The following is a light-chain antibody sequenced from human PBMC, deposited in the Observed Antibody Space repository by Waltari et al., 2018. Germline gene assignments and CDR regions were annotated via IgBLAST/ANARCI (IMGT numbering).Light chain of an antibody. CDR1: QVIANF. CDR2: GAS. J-gene: IGKJ4*01. V-gene: IGKV1-9*01. Sequence: QLTQSPSSLSASVGGRVTITCRAIQVIANFLAWYQQKPGQAPKLLIYGASTLQTGVPSRFSGSGFGTDFSLTISSLQPEDFATYYCQQLNSYLPFGGGTKVEIK. CDR3: QQLNSYLP.